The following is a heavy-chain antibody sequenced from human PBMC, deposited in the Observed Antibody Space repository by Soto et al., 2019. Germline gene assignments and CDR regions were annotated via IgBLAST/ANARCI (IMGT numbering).Heavy chain of an antibody. CDR3: ARGGKEDNWFDP. Sequence: QVQLQESGPGLVKPSQTLSLTCTVSGGSISRGGYYWSWIRQHPGKGLEWIGYIFHSGSTHYNPSLKCRVTTSVDTSKHQFSLQLNSVTAADTAVYYCARGGKEDNWFDPWGQGTLVSVSS. CDR1: GGSISRGGYY. CDR2: IFHSGST. V-gene: IGHV4-31*03. J-gene: IGHJ5*02.